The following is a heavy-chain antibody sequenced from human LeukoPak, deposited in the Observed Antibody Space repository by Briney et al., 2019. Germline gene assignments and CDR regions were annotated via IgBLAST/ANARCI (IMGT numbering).Heavy chain of an antibody. D-gene: IGHD6-13*01. V-gene: IGHV1-2*02. CDR3: AREGSSSSYQNNWFVP. CDR1: GYTFPGYY. J-gene: IGHJ5*02. Sequence: ASVKVSCKASGYTFPGYYMHWVRPAPGQGLEWMGWINPNSGGTNYAQKYQGRVTMTRDTSISTAYMELSRLRSDDTAVYYCAREGSSSSYQNNWFVPWGQGTLVTVSS. CDR2: INPNSGGT.